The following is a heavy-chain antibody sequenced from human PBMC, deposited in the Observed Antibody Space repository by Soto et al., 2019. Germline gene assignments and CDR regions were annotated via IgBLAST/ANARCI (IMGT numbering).Heavy chain of an antibody. Sequence: EVQLVESGGGLVQPGGSLRLSCAASGFTFSSYSMNWVRQAPGNGLEWVSYISSSSSTIYYADSVKGRFTISRDNAKNSLYLQMNSLRDEDTAVYYCGGDSSGYYYPDVFDIWGQGTMVTVSS. V-gene: IGHV3-48*02. J-gene: IGHJ3*02. CDR1: GFTFSSYS. CDR3: GGDSSGYYYPDVFDI. D-gene: IGHD3-22*01. CDR2: ISSSSSTI.